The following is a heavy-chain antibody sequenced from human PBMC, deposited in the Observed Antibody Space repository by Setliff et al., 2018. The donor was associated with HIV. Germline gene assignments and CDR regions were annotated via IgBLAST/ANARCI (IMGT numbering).Heavy chain of an antibody. CDR2: ITYSGSA. CDR3: VRDDYGYNGKGFDY. CDR1: GFSFRNFG. Sequence: SETLRLSCTASGFSFRNFGMTWVRQPPGKGLEWIGYITYSGSAYYNPSLKSRVTISIDTSNNQISLRLSSVTAADTAMYYCVRDDYGYNGKGFDYWGPGTLVTVSS. V-gene: IGHV4-30-4*01. D-gene: IGHD4-17*01. J-gene: IGHJ4*02.